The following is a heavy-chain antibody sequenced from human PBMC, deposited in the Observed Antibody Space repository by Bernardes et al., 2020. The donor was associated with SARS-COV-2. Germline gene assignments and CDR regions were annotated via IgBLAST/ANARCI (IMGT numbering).Heavy chain of an antibody. Sequence: SETLSLTCTVSGGSVSSSRYSWSWLRQPPGKGLEWIAHVSYSGSMNYNSSLRSRVTISVDTSKNQFSLKLISVTAADTAVYYCARGEGYVWGSYRYIWFDPWGQGTLVTVSS. CDR2: VSYSGSM. J-gene: IGHJ5*02. CDR3: ARGEGYVWGSYRYIWFDP. V-gene: IGHV4-61*01. CDR1: GGSVSSSRYS. D-gene: IGHD3-16*02.